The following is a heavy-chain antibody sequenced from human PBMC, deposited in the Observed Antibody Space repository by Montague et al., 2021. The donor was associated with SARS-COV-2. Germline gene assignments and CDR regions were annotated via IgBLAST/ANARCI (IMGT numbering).Heavy chain of an antibody. CDR1: GGSISSSSYY. J-gene: IGHJ6*02. D-gene: IGHD3-9*01. CDR2: IYYSGST. Sequence: SETLSLACTVSGGSISSSSYYWGWIRQPPGKGLEWIGSIYYSGSTYYKPSLKSRVTISVDTSKNQFSLKLSSVTAADTAVYYCARLSKTGYPPLYYYYGMDVWGQGTTVTVSS. CDR3: ARLSKTGYPPLYYYYGMDV. V-gene: IGHV4-39*01.